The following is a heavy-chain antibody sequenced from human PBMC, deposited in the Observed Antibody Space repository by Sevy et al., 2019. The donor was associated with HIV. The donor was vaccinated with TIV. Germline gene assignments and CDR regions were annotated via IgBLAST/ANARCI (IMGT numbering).Heavy chain of an antibody. Sequence: GGSLRLSCAASGFNFSPYSMHWVRQAPGKGLEWVSFIGYDGNKIFYADSVRGRFTVSRDNSKNTLYLQMNSLSTEDTAVYYCVKDPHYDFFDYWGQGILVTVSS. CDR2: IGYDGNKI. CDR1: GFNFSPYS. D-gene: IGHD3-10*01. CDR3: VKDPHYDFFDY. J-gene: IGHJ4*02. V-gene: IGHV3-30*02.